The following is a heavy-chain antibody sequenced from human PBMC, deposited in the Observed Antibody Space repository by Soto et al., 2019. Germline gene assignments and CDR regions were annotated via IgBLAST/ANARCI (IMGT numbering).Heavy chain of an antibody. CDR1: GGSISSGGYY. CDR2: IYYSGST. D-gene: IGHD1-1*01. V-gene: IGHV4-31*03. CDR3: ARWPQLEPRFDY. Sequence: QVQLQESGPGLGKPSQTLSLTCTVSGGSISSGGYYWSWIRQHPGKGLEWIGYIYYSGSTYYNPSIKSRVNISVDTSKNQFSLKLRSVTAADTAVYYCARWPQLEPRFDYWGQGTLVTVSS. J-gene: IGHJ4*02.